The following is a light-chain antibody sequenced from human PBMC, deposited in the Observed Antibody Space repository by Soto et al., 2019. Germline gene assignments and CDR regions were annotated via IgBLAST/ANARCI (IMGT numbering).Light chain of an antibody. J-gene: IGKJ5*01. CDR2: GAS. V-gene: IGKV3-15*01. CDR1: QSVSSN. Sequence: GVSKSAATLSVSTGERATLSCRASQSVSSNLAWYQQKPGQAPRLLIYGASTRATGIPARFSGSGSGTEFTLTISSLQSEDFAVYYCQQRNNWPPITFGQGTRLEN. CDR3: QQRNNWPPIT.